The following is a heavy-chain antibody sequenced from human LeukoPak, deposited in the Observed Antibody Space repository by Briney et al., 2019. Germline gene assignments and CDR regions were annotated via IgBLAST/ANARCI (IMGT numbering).Heavy chain of an antibody. Sequence: PGGSLRLSCAASGNYWMHWVRQAPGKGLVWVSHINSDGSSTSYADSVKGRFTISRDNAKNTLYLQMDSLRADDTAVYYCAKERSFGPRDFDYWGQGTLVTVSS. D-gene: IGHD3-10*01. J-gene: IGHJ4*02. CDR3: AKERSFGPRDFDY. CDR1: GNYW. CDR2: INSDGSST. V-gene: IGHV3-74*01.